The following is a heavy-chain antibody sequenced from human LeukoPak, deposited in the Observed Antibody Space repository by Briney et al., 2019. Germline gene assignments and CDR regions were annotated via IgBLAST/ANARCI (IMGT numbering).Heavy chain of an antibody. CDR1: GFTFSNYW. J-gene: IGHJ5*02. CDR2: INSDGINT. CDR3: ARDLGQYYDTSDNWFDP. V-gene: IGHV3-74*01. D-gene: IGHD3-22*01. Sequence: GGSLRLSCAASGFTFSNYWMHWVRHAPGKGLVWVSRINSDGINTIYADSVKGRFTISRDNAQNTLNLQMNSLRAEDTAVYYCARDLGQYYDTSDNWFDPWGQGTLVTVSS.